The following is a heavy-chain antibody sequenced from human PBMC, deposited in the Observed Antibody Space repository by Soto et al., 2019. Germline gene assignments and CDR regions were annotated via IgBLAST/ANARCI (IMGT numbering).Heavy chain of an antibody. Sequence: PSETLSLTCAFSGCSISSGGYSWSWIRQPPGKGLEWIGYIYHSGSTYYNPSLKSRVTISVDRSKNQFSLKLSSVTAADTAVYYCARARGLVAALYYGMDVWGQGTTVTVSS. J-gene: IGHJ6*02. CDR2: IYHSGST. D-gene: IGHD2-15*01. CDR3: ARARGLVAALYYGMDV. CDR1: GCSISSGGYS. V-gene: IGHV4-30-2*01.